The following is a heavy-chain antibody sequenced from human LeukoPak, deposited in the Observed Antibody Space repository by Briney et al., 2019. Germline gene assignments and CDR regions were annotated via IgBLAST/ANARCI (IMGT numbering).Heavy chain of an antibody. Sequence: PGGSLRLSCAASGFTFDDYAMHWVRQAPWKGLEWVSGISWNSGSIGYADSVKGRFTISRDNAKNTLYLQMNSLRAEDTAVYYCARVGWYPDYWGQGTLVTVSS. CDR2: ISWNSGSI. V-gene: IGHV3-9*01. CDR1: GFTFDDYA. CDR3: ARVGWYPDY. D-gene: IGHD6-19*01. J-gene: IGHJ4*02.